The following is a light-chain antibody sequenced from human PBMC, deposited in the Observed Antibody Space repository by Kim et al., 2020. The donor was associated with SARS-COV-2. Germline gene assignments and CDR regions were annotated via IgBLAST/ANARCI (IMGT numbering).Light chain of an antibody. CDR2: VDD. J-gene: IGLJ2*01. V-gene: IGLV6-57*03. Sequence: GKTRTISCIRNSGSIDDNYVQWYQQRPGGVPIIVIYVDDQRPSGVSDRFSGSIDNSSNSASLPIAGLKTEDEAYYCCQSYNRSNVVFGGWTKLTVL. CDR1: SGSIDDNY. CDR3: QSYNRSNVV.